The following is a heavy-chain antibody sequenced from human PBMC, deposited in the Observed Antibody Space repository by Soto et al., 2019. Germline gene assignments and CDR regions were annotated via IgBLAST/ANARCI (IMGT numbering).Heavy chain of an antibody. Sequence: PSETLSLTCTVSGGSISSNNYYWGWIRQPPGKGLEWIGSIYYSGSTYYNPSLKSRVTISVDTSKNQFSLKLSSVTAADTAVYYCARLVGNYGYNWFDPWGQGTLVTVSS. CDR1: GGSISSNNYY. J-gene: IGHJ5*02. CDR3: ARLVGNYGYNWFDP. CDR2: IYYSGST. D-gene: IGHD1-26*01. V-gene: IGHV4-39*01.